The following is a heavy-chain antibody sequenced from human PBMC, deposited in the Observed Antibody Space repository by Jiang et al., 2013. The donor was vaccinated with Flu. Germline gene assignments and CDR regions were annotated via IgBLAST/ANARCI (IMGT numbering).Heavy chain of an antibody. J-gene: IGHJ4*02. D-gene: IGHD6-13*01. CDR2: ILPMLGIE. V-gene: IGHV1-69*04. CDR3: ARDLEAIAAAGSYFDY. Sequence: ILPMLGIENYAQKFQGRVTITADKSTTTTYMELSSLRSEDTAVYYCARDLEAIAAAGSYFDYWGQGTLVTVSS.